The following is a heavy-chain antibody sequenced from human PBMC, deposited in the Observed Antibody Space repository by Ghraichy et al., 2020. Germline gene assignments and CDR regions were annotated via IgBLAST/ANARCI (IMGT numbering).Heavy chain of an antibody. D-gene: IGHD3-22*01. V-gene: IGHV4-4*02. CDR2: IYHSGST. CDR3: ARGYYYDSSGLDYYGMDV. J-gene: IGHJ6*02. CDR1: GGSISSSNW. Sequence: GSLRLSCAVSGGSISSSNWWSWVRQPPGKGLEWIGEIYHSGSTNYNPSLKSRVTISVDKSKNQFSLKLSSVTAADTAVYYCARGYYYDSSGLDYYGMDVWGQGTTVTVSS.